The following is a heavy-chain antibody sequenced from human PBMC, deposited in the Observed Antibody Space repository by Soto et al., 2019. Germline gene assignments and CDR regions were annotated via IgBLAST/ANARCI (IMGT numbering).Heavy chain of an antibody. CDR2: ISHSGLK. CDR3: ATSNTTCPGCYS. CDR1: GGSFSGYY. V-gene: IGHV4-34*10. J-gene: IGHJ5*02. D-gene: IGHD1-26*01. Sequence: PSETPSLTCAVYGGSFSGYYWSWIRQPPGKGLEWIGYISHSGLKHYRASLQSRLTMSVETSKNQFSLNLTSVTAADTAIYYCATSNTTCPGCYSWGQGTLVTVSS.